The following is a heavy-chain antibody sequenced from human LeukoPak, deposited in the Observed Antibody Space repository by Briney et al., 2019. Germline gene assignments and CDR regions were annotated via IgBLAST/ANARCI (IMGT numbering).Heavy chain of an antibody. V-gene: IGHV4-4*07. CDR3: ARSTWHCSSTSCYAGIFDY. CDR2: IYTSGST. CDR1: GGPISSYY. D-gene: IGHD2-2*01. Sequence: SETLSLTCTVSGGPISSYYWSWIRQPAGKGLEWIGRIYTSGSTNYNPSLKSRVTMSVDTSKNQFSLKLSSVTAADTAVYYCARSTWHCSSTSCYAGIFDYWGQGTLVTVSS. J-gene: IGHJ4*02.